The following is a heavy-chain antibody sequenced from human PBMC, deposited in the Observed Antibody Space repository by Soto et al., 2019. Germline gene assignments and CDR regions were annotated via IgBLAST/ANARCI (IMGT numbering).Heavy chain of an antibody. Sequence: QVQLVQSGAEVKKPGSSVKVSCKASGGTFSSFGFNWVRQAPGQGLEWMGGIIPLFGTANYAEKFQGRVTISADEGTSTASMELIGLRSEDTAIYYCARDWSMDGYNSRSFDYWGQGTLVTVS. V-gene: IGHV1-69*01. CDR2: IIPLFGTA. D-gene: IGHD5-12*01. CDR3: ARDWSMDGYNSRSFDY. J-gene: IGHJ4*02. CDR1: GGTFSSFG.